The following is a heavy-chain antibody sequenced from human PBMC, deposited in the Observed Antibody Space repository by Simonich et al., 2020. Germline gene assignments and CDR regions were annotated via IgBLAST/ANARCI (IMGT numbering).Heavy chain of an antibody. Sequence: QVQLVQSGAEVKKPGASVKVSCKASGYNFTGYGISWVRQAPGQGLEWMGGNSAHKGNTKYSQKLQGRVTMTTDTSTSTAYMELRSLRADDTAVYYWARSTTGTTAFDIWGQGTMVTVSS. CDR1: GYNFTGYG. V-gene: IGHV1-18*01. CDR3: ARSTTGTTAFDI. CDR2: NSAHKGNT. J-gene: IGHJ3*02. D-gene: IGHD1-1*01.